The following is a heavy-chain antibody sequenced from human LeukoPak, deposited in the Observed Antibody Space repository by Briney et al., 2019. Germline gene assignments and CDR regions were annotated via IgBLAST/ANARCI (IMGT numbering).Heavy chain of an antibody. V-gene: IGHV4-34*01. CDR3: ARRLPWTRNWFDP. Sequence: KASETLSLTCAVYGGSFSGYYWSWIRQPPGKGLEWIGEINHSGSTNYNPSLKSRVTISVDTSKNQFSLKLTSVTAADTAVYYCARRLPWTRNWFDPWGQGTLVTVSS. J-gene: IGHJ5*02. D-gene: IGHD3/OR15-3a*01. CDR1: GGSFSGYY. CDR2: INHSGST.